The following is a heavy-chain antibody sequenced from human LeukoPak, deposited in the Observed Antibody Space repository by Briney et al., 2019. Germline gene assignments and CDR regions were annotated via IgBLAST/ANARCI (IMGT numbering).Heavy chain of an antibody. V-gene: IGHV3-23*01. Sequence: GGSLRLSCAASGFTFSSYAMSWVRQAPGKGLEWVSAISGSGGCTYYADPVKRRFTISRDNSKNTLYLQMNSLRAGDTAVYYSAKDVKIAAAGTLYYYYGMDVWGQGTTVTVSS. D-gene: IGHD6-13*01. CDR3: AKDVKIAAAGTLYYYYGMDV. J-gene: IGHJ6*02. CDR1: GFTFSSYA. CDR2: ISGSGGCT.